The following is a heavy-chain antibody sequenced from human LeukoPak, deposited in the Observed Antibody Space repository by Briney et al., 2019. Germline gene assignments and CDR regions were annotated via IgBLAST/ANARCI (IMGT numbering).Heavy chain of an antibody. CDR3: ARDSYASQGIADWFDP. Sequence: SQTLSLTCAISGDSVSSNSAAWNWIRQSPSRGLEWLGRTYYRSKWYNDYAVSVKSRITINPDTSKNQFSLQLNSVTPEDTAVYYCARDSYASQGIADWFDPWGQGTLVTVSS. J-gene: IGHJ5*02. V-gene: IGHV6-1*01. CDR2: TYYRSKWYN. D-gene: IGHD6-13*01. CDR1: GDSVSSNSAA.